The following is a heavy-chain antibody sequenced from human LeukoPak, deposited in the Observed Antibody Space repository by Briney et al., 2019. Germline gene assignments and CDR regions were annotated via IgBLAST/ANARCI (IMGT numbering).Heavy chain of an antibody. Sequence: PGGSLRLSFAASGFTFDDYATHWVRQAPGKGLEWVSGISWNSGSIGYADSVKGRFTISRDNAKNSLYLQMNSLRAEDTALYCCARVSGSYYQYYFDYWGQGTLVTVSS. J-gene: IGHJ4*02. CDR1: GFTFDDYA. V-gene: IGHV3-9*01. CDR2: ISWNSGSI. D-gene: IGHD1-26*01. CDR3: ARVSGSYYQYYFDY.